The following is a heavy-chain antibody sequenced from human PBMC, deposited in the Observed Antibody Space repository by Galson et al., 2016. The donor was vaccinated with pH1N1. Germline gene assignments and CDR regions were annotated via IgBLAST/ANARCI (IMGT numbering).Heavy chain of an antibody. D-gene: IGHD5-12*01. V-gene: IGHV3-30*04. CDR1: GFTFTSYA. Sequence: SLRLSCAASGFTFTSYAMHWVRQAPGKGLEWVAVILYDGTNEYYADSVKGRFTISRDKTQSTVYLQMNSLRTEDTAVYYCARDSDYSRHDGVLWAQGTLVIVSS. CDR3: ARDSDYSRHDGVL. CDR2: ILYDGTNE. J-gene: IGHJ4*02.